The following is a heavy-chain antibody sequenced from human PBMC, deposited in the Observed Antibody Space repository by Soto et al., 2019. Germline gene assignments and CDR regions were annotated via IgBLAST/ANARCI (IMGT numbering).Heavy chain of an antibody. Sequence: GGSLRLSCAASGFTFSSYWMSWVRQAPGKGLEWVANIKQDGSEKYYVDSVKGRFTISRDNAKNSLYLQMNSLRAEDTAVYYCARGLSNYGDYVTIYYYYYYMDVWGKGTTVTVSS. V-gene: IGHV3-7*04. CDR2: IKQDGSEK. CDR3: ARGLSNYGDYVTIYYYYYYMDV. CDR1: GFTFSSYW. J-gene: IGHJ6*03. D-gene: IGHD4-17*01.